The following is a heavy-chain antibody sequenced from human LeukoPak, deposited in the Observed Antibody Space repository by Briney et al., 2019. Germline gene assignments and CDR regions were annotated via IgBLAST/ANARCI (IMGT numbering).Heavy chain of an antibody. V-gene: IGHV3-48*03. D-gene: IGHD5-12*01. Sequence: GGSLRLSCAVSGFTFRSYEMNWVRQAPGKGLEWISYITSSGTTKYYADSVKGRFTISRDNAKNSLYLRMNSLRDEDTAVYYCARDRGIVATIETYAYYGMDVWGKGTTVTVSS. CDR1: GFTFRSYE. CDR3: ARDRGIVATIETYAYYGMDV. J-gene: IGHJ6*04. CDR2: ITSSGTTK.